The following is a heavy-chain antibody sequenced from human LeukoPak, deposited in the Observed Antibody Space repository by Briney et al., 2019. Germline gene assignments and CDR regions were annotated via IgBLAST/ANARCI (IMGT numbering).Heavy chain of an antibody. J-gene: IGHJ5*02. CDR2: INPNSGGT. V-gene: IGHV1-2*02. CDR1: GYTFTGYY. D-gene: IGHD2-2*01. Sequence: ASVKVSCKASGYTFTGYYMHWARQAPGQGLEWMGWINPNSGGTNYAQKFQGRVTVTRDTSISTAYMELSRLRSDDTAVYYCARSRVPAAHNWFDPWGQGTLVTVSS. CDR3: ARSRVPAAHNWFDP.